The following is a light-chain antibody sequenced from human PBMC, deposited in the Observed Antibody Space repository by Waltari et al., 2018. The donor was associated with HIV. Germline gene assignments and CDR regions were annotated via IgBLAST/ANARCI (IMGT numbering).Light chain of an antibody. J-gene: IGLJ1*01. CDR3: SSYTSSSTSHV. CDR2: EVS. V-gene: IGLV2-14*01. Sequence: QSALTQPASVSGSPGQSITISCTGTSSDVGGYNYVSWYQQHPGKAPKHMIYEVSSRPSGVSNRFSGSTSGNTASLTISGLQAEDEADYYCSSYTSSSTSHVFGTGTKVTVL. CDR1: SSDVGGYNY.